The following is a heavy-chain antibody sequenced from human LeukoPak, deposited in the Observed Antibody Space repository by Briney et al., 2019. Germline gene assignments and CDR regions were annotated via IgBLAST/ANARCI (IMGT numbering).Heavy chain of an antibody. J-gene: IGHJ4*02. CDR3: AKDTHIVVVTASTFDY. CDR1: GFTFSSYA. Sequence: GGSLRLSCAASGFTFSSYAMSWVRQAPGKGLEWVSAISGSDGSTYYADSVKGRFTISRDNSKNTLYLQMSSLRAEDTAVYYCAKDTHIVVVTASTFDYWGQGTLVTVSS. CDR2: ISGSDGST. D-gene: IGHD2-21*02. V-gene: IGHV3-23*01.